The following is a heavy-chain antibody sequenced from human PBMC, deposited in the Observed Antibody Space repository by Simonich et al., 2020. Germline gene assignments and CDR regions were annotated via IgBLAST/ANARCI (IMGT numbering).Heavy chain of an antibody. Sequence: QVQLVQSGAEVKKPGASVKVSCKASGYTFTSYGISWVRQAPGQGLEGRGWSSAKNGNTNSAQKLQGRFTMTTDTATSTAYMELRSLRSDDTAVYYCARSTTGTTAFDIWGQGTMVTVSS. V-gene: IGHV1-18*01. J-gene: IGHJ3*02. CDR3: ARSTTGTTAFDI. CDR1: GYTFTSYG. CDR2: SSAKNGNT. D-gene: IGHD1-1*01.